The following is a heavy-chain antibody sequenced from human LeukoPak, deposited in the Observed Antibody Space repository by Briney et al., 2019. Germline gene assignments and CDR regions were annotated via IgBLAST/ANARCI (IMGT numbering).Heavy chain of an antibody. CDR2: IYYSGST. Sequence: PSETLSLTCTVSGGSISSYYWSWIRQPPGKGLEWIGYIYYSGSTNYNPSLKSRVTISVDTSKNQFSLKLSSVTAADTAVYYCARARYNGTDEAPGWFAPWGQGPRVTVSS. CDR1: GGSISSYY. D-gene: IGHD1-20*01. CDR3: ARARYNGTDEAPGWFAP. J-gene: IGHJ5*02. V-gene: IGHV4-59*01.